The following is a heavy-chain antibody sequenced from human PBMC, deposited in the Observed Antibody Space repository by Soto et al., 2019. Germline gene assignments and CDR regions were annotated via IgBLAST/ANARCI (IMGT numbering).Heavy chain of an antibody. D-gene: IGHD6-25*01. V-gene: IGHV4-30-4*01. CDR3: ASEGSSSGWPNWFDP. Sequence: SETLSLTCTVSGGSISSGDYYWSWIRQPPGKGLEWIGYIYYSGSTYYNPSLKSRVTISVDTSKNQFSLRLSSVTAADTAVYYCASEGSSSGWPNWFDPWGQGTLVTVSS. CDR2: IYYSGST. CDR1: GGSISSGDYY. J-gene: IGHJ5*02.